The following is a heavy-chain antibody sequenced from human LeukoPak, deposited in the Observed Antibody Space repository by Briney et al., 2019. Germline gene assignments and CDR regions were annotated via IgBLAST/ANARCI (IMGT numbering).Heavy chain of an antibody. CDR2: IYHSGST. CDR1: GYSISSGYY. CDR3: AGDRGYDILTGYPNAFDI. Sequence: SETLSLACTVSGYSISSGYYWGWIRQPPGKGLEWIGSIYHSGSTYYNPSLKSRVTISVDTSKNQFSLKLSSVTAADTAVYYCAGDRGYDILTGYPNAFDIWGQGTMVTVSS. D-gene: IGHD3-9*01. J-gene: IGHJ3*02. V-gene: IGHV4-38-2*02.